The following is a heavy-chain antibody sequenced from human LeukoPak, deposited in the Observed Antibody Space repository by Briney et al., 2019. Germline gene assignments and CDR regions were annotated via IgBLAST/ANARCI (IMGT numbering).Heavy chain of an antibody. J-gene: IGHJ5*02. CDR2: ISSSSSYI. CDR1: GFTFSSYS. Sequence: PGGSLRLSCAASGFTFSSYSMNWVGQAPGKGLEGVSSISSSSSYIYYADSVKGGFTISRDNAKNSLYLQMNSLRPEDTAVYYCARDAITMVRGVISPWGQGTLVTVSS. D-gene: IGHD3-10*01. V-gene: IGHV3-21*01. CDR3: ARDAITMVRGVISP.